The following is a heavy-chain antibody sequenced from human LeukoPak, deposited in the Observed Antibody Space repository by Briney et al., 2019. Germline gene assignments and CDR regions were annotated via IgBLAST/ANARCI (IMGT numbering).Heavy chain of an antibody. V-gene: IGHV1-2*02. Sequence: GASVKVSCKASGYTFTGYYMHWVRQAPGQGLEWMGWINPNSGGTNYAQKFQGRVTMTRDTSISTAYMELSRLRSDDTAVYYCARRGYSYGYYYYYYMDVWGKGTTVTVSS. D-gene: IGHD5-18*01. J-gene: IGHJ6*03. CDR3: ARRGYSYGYYYYYYMDV. CDR2: INPNSGGT. CDR1: GYTFTGYY.